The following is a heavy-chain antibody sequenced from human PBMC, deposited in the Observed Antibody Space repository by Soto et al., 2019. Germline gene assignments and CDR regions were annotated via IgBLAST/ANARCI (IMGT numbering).Heavy chain of an antibody. CDR2: IKSKTDGGTT. V-gene: IGHV3-15*07. CDR3: TIDPTYYDLWSGPAP. CDR1: GFTFSNAW. D-gene: IGHD3-3*01. Sequence: GGSLRLSCAASGFTFSNAWMNWVRQAPGKGLEWVGRIKSKTDGGTTDYAAPVKGRFTISRDDSKNTLYLQMNSLKTEDTAVYYCTIDPTYYDLWSGPAPWGQGSLVPVSS. J-gene: IGHJ5*02.